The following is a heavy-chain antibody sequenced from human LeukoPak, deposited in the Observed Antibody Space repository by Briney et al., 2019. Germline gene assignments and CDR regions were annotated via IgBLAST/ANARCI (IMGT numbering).Heavy chain of an antibody. CDR1: GGSFSGYY. V-gene: IGHV4-34*01. J-gene: IGHJ5*02. Sequence: PSETLSLTCAVYGGSFSGYYWSWIRQPPGKGLEWIGEINHSGSTNYNPSLKSRVTISVDTSKNQFSLKLSSVTAADTAVYYCASRVRLIGITMVRGVTHNWFDPWGQGTLVTVSS. CDR2: INHSGST. D-gene: IGHD3-10*01. CDR3: ASRVRLIGITMVRGVTHNWFDP.